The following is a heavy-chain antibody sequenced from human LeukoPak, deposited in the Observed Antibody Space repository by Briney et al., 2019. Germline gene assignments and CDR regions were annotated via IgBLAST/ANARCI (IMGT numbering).Heavy chain of an antibody. CDR3: ARDASSCYCTHFDY. CDR1: TSR. J-gene: IGHJ4*02. Sequence: ASVKVSCKATSRISWVRQAPGQGLEWMGWIGTYGGDTYYAQKFQGRITVTTDTSTSTAYMELRNLRSDDTAVYYCARDASSCYCTHFDYWGQGTLDTVSS. D-gene: IGHD2-21*01. CDR2: IGTYGGDT. V-gene: IGHV1-18*01.